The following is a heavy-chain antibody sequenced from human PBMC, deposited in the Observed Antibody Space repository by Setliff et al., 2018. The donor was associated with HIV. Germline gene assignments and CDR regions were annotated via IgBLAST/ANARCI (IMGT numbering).Heavy chain of an antibody. CDR1: SGSISSTNW. D-gene: IGHD2-21*01. J-gene: IGHJ4*02. CDR2: IYHSGSF. V-gene: IGHV4-4*01. Sequence: LSLTCDVSSGSISSTNWWSWVRQPPGKGLEWIGEIYHSGSFNYNPSLKSQVTISLDNSINQFSLNLTSVTAADTAVYFCARGTHCGGDCTNYFDSWGQGILVTVSS. CDR3: ARGTHCGGDCTNYFDS.